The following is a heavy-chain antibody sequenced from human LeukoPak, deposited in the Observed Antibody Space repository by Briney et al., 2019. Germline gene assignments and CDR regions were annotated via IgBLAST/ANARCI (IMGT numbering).Heavy chain of an antibody. V-gene: IGHV1-69*01. J-gene: IGHJ5*02. CDR1: GYTFTDYY. D-gene: IGHD3-16*01. CDR2: IIPIFGTA. CDR3: ARVLGEWLENWFDP. Sequence: SVKVSCKVSGYTFTDYYMHWVQQAPGQGLEWMGGIIPIFGTANYAQKFQGRVTITADESTSTAYMELSSLRSEDTAVYYCARVLGEWLENWFDPWGQGTLVTVSS.